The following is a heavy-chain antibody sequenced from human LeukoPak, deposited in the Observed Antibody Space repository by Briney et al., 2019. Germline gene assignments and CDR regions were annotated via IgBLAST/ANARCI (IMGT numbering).Heavy chain of an antibody. Sequence: EGSLRLSCAASGFTFSSYAMNWVRQAPGKGLEWVSYISSSSSSTIYYADSVKGRFTISRDNAKNSLYLQMNSLRAEDTAVYYCARDVFPTIFGAPNWFDPWGQGTLVTVSS. J-gene: IGHJ5*02. D-gene: IGHD3-3*01. CDR2: ISSSSSSTI. V-gene: IGHV3-48*01. CDR1: GFTFSSYA. CDR3: ARDVFPTIFGAPNWFDP.